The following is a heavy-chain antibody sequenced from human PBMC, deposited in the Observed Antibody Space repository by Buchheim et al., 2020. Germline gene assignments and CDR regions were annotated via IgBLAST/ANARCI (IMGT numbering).Heavy chain of an antibody. V-gene: IGHV3-30-3*01. CDR2: LSYDGSNK. J-gene: IGHJ4*02. D-gene: IGHD3-10*01. CDR3: ARDQGKYGSGSYYSYYFDY. Sequence: QVQLVESGGGVVQPGRSLRLSCAASGFTFSSYAMHWVRQAPGKGLEWVAVLSYDGSNKYYADSVKGRFTISRDNSKNTLYLQMNSLRAEDTAVYYCARDQGKYGSGSYYSYYFDYWGQGTL. CDR1: GFTFSSYA.